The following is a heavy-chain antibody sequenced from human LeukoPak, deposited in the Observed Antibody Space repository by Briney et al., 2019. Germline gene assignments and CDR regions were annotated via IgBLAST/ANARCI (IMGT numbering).Heavy chain of an antibody. CDR2: IYYGGST. D-gene: IGHD6-13*01. CDR1: GGSISSGDYY. V-gene: IGHV4-30-4*01. J-gene: IGHJ4*02. Sequence: SQTLSLTCTVSGGSISSGDYYWSWIRQPPGKGLEWIGYIYYGGSTYYNPPLKSRVTISVDTSKNQFSLKLSSVTAADTAVYYCARVFSGMYSSSFAFDYWGQGTLVTVSS. CDR3: ARVFSGMYSSSFAFDY.